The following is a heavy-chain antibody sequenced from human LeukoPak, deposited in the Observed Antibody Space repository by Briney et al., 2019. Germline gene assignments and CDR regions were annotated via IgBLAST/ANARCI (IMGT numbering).Heavy chain of an antibody. D-gene: IGHD1-26*01. CDR1: GGSISNYY. Sequence: SETLSLTCNVSGGSISNYYWSWIRQPPGKGLEWIGYISYSGNTNYNPSLKSRVTISVDTSKNQFSLRLNSVTAADTAVYYCARSRAFNSGAFDPWGQGSLVTVSS. CDR2: ISYSGNT. J-gene: IGHJ5*02. CDR3: ARSRAFNSGAFDP. V-gene: IGHV4-59*01.